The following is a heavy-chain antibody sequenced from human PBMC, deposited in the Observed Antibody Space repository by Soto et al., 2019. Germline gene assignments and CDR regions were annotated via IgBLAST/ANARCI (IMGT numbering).Heavy chain of an antibody. D-gene: IGHD3-16*02. Sequence: TSETLSLTCTVSGGSISSGGYYWSWIRQHPGKGLEWIGYIYYSGSTNYNPSLKSRVTISVDISKNQFSLKLTSVTAADTAVYYCARGKIVGPWGQGTLVTVSS. CDR3: ARGKIVGP. CDR1: GGSISSGGYY. J-gene: IGHJ5*02. CDR2: IYYSGST. V-gene: IGHV4-61*08.